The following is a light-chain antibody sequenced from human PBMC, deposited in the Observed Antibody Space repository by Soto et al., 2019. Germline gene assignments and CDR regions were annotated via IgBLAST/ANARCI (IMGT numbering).Light chain of an antibody. V-gene: IGKV3-20*01. CDR3: HQYGSLPRT. CDR2: DTS. CDR1: QSISSSY. J-gene: IGKJ2*01. Sequence: EIVLTQSPGTLSLSPRGRATLSCRASQSISSSYLAWYQHKPDQSPRLLIYDTSTRATGIPDRFSGSGSGTDFTLTISRLEPEDFAVYYCHQYGSLPRTFGQGTKLDIK.